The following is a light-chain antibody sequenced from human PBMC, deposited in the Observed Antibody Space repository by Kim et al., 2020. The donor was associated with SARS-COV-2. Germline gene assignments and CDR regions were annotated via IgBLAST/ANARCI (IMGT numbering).Light chain of an antibody. CDR1: VGNSSEA. Sequence: GTVTGTLSVGNSSEATAWNQQQQETGPGDLMMLNSYGSRSKGDGIPVRYSGSRSGAARSLTGTSRQSEDEADYYSKTWAPGIRVLGGGTKVTVL. CDR3: KTWAPGIRV. V-gene: IGLV4-69*01. CDR2: LNSYGSR. J-gene: IGLJ3*02.